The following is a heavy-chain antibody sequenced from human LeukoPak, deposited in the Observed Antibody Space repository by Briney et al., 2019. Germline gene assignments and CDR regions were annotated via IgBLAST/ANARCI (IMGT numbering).Heavy chain of an antibody. Sequence: ASVKVSCKVSGYTLTELSMHWVRQAPGKGLEWMGGLDPEDGETIYAQKFQGRVTMTEDTSTDTAYMELSSLRSEDTAVYYCATAPVMDYGDYVDYWGQGTLVTVSS. J-gene: IGHJ4*02. V-gene: IGHV1-24*01. CDR2: LDPEDGET. D-gene: IGHD4-17*01. CDR3: ATAPVMDYGDYVDY. CDR1: GYTLTELS.